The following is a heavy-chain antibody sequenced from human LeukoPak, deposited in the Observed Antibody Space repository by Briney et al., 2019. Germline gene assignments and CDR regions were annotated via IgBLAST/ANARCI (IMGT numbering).Heavy chain of an antibody. CDR3: ARERWEQLVGGAYYYYMDV. V-gene: IGHV4-59*01. CDR1: GGSISSYY. Sequence: SETLSLTCTVSGGSISSYYWSWIRQPPGKGLEWIGYIYYSGSTNYNPSLKSRVTISVDTSKNQFSLKLSSVTAADTAVYYCARERWEQLVGGAYYYYMDVWGKGTTVTVSS. D-gene: IGHD6-6*01. CDR2: IYYSGST. J-gene: IGHJ6*03.